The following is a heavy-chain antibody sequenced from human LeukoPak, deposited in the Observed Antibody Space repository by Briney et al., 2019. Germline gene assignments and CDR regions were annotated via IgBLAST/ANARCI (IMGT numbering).Heavy chain of an antibody. D-gene: IGHD2-15*01. CDR3: ARDLMGAAHYFQH. CDR2: ISYDGKVT. CDR1: GFTFSSYA. Sequence: PGRSLRLSCAASGFTFSSYAMHWVRQAPGKGLEWVAVISYDGKVTFYADSVKGRFTISRDNAKNSLYLQMNSLRAEDTAVYYCARDLMGAAHYFQHWGQGTLVTVSS. J-gene: IGHJ1*01. V-gene: IGHV3-30*04.